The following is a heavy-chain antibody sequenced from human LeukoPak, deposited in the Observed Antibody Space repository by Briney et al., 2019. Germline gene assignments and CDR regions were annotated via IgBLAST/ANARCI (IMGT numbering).Heavy chain of an antibody. V-gene: IGHV3-48*02. J-gene: IGHJ3*02. CDR2: ISTGSSTI. CDR3: ARDTAFDI. Sequence: SGGSLRLSCAASGFTFSDYGMSWVRQAPGKGLEWVSYISTGSSTIYYADSVKGRFTISRDNAKNSLYLQVNSLRDEDTAVYYCARDTAFDIWGQGTMVTVSS. CDR1: GFTFSDYG.